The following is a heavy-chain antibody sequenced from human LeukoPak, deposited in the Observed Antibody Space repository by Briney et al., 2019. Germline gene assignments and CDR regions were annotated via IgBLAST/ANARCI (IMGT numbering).Heavy chain of an antibody. V-gene: IGHV3-66*01. CDR2: IYSDGST. Sequence: GGSLRLTCAASGFIVSGDFMSWVRQAPGKGLEWVSVIYSDGSTYYADSVKGRFTISRDNSKNTLYLQMNSLRAEDTAVYYCARTVMGATTFDYWGQGTLVTVSS. D-gene: IGHD1-26*01. CDR3: ARTVMGATTFDY. J-gene: IGHJ4*02. CDR1: GFIVSGDF.